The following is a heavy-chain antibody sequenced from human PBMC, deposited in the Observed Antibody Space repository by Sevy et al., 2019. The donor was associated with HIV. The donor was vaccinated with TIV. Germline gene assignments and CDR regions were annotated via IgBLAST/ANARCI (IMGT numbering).Heavy chain of an antibody. Sequence: ASVKVSCKASGYTFTDYYLHWLRQAPGQGLEWVGYINPKSGVTNYPRKFRGRVTVTADTSLGTVYMEVRSLRSDDTSLYDCARGRVMFDSWGQGTLVTVSS. J-gene: IGHJ4*02. CDR3: ARGRVMFDS. CDR1: GYTFTDYY. V-gene: IGHV1-2*02. CDR2: INPKSGVT.